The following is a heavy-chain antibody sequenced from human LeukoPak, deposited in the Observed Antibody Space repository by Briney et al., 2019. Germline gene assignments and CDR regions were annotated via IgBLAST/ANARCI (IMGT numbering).Heavy chain of an antibody. J-gene: IGHJ6*02. CDR3: AREESEAPELLLLWFGESTSMYGMDV. CDR1: GFTFSSYA. Sequence: PGGSLRLSCAASGFTFSSYAMHWVRQAPGKGLEWVAVISYDGSNKYYADSVKGRFTISRDNSKNTLYLQMNSLRAEDTAVYYCAREESEAPELLLLWFGESTSMYGMDVWGQGTTVTVSS. D-gene: IGHD3-10*01. CDR2: ISYDGSNK. V-gene: IGHV3-30-3*01.